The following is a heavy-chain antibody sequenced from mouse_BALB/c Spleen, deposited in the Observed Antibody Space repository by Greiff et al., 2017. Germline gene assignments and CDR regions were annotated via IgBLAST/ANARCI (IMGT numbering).Heavy chain of an antibody. Sequence: EVKLVESGGGLVKPGGSLKLSCAASGFTFSSYAMSWVRQSPEKRLEWVAEISSGGSYTYYPDTVTGRFTISRDNAKNTLYLEMSSLRSEDTAMYYCARDWDDYAMDYWGQGTSVTVSS. CDR3: ARDWDDYAMDY. V-gene: IGHV5-9-4*01. J-gene: IGHJ4*01. CDR1: GFTFSSYA. CDR2: ISSGGSYT. D-gene: IGHD4-1*01.